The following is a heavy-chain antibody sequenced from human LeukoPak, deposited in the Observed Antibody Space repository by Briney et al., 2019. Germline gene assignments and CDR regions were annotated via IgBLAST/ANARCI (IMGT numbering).Heavy chain of an antibody. J-gene: IGHJ4*02. CDR3: AKEIAAVTYYFDY. D-gene: IGHD6-25*01. CDR2: ISYDGSNK. Sequence: GGSLRLSCAASGFTFSSYGMHWVRQAAGKGLEWVAVISYDGSNKYYADSVKGRFTISRDHSKHTLYLQMNSLRAEDTAVYYCAKEIAAVTYYFDYWGQGTLVTVSS. V-gene: IGHV3-30*18. CDR1: GFTFSSYG.